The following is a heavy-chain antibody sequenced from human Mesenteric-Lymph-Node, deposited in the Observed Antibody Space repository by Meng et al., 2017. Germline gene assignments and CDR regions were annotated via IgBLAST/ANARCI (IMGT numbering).Heavy chain of an antibody. CDR1: GFTFSSYA. CDR3: AKEAIITMIVVVTRSRGSYYFDY. Sequence: GESLKISCAVSGFTFSSYAMSWVRQAPGKGLEWVSAISGSGGSTYYADSVKGRFTISRDNSKNTLYLQMNSLRAEDTAVYYCAKEAIITMIVVVTRSRGSYYFDYWGQGTLVTVSS. J-gene: IGHJ4*02. CDR2: ISGSGGST. V-gene: IGHV3-23*01. D-gene: IGHD3-22*01.